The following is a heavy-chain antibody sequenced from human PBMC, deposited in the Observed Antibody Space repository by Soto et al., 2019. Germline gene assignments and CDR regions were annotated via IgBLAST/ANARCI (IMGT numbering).Heavy chain of an antibody. V-gene: IGHV4-39*01. Sequence: SETLSLTCTVSGGSISSSSYYWGWIRQPPGKGLEWIGSIYYSVSTYYNPSLKSRVTISVDTSKNQFSLKLSSVTAADTAVYYCARTEAARQKWFDPWGQGTLVTVSS. CDR3: ARTEAARQKWFDP. J-gene: IGHJ5*02. CDR2: IYYSVST. D-gene: IGHD6-6*01. CDR1: GGSISSSSYY.